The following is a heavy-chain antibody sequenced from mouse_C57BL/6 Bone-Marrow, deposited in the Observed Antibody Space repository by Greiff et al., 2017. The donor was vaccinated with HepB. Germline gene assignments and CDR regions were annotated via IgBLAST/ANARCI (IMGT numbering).Heavy chain of an antibody. CDR2: IWRGGST. CDR3: AKKEDSNSYYAMDY. Sequence: VKVVESGPGLVQPSQSLSITCTVSGFSLTSYGVHWVRQSPGKGLEWLGVIWRGGSTDYNAAFMSRLSITKDNSKSQVFFKMNSLQADDTAIYYCAKKEDSNSYYAMDYWGQGTSVTVSS. CDR1: GFSLTSYG. V-gene: IGHV2-5*01. D-gene: IGHD2-5*01. J-gene: IGHJ4*01.